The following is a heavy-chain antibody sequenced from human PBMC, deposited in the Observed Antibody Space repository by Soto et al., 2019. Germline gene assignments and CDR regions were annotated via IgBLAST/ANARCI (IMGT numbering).Heavy chain of an antibody. V-gene: IGHV3-15*01. J-gene: IGHJ5*02. CDR3: TTDVAQYGFWSAYFIGVSGNWFDP. D-gene: IGHD3-3*01. CDR1: GFTFIKAW. CDR2: IKRKTDGGTT. Sequence: GSLRLSCAASGFTFIKAWMSWVLESPVKGLKWVGRIKRKTDGGTTDYAAPVKGRFTISRDDSKNTLYLQMNSLKTEDTAVYYCTTDVAQYGFWSAYFIGVSGNWFDPWGQGTLVTVSS.